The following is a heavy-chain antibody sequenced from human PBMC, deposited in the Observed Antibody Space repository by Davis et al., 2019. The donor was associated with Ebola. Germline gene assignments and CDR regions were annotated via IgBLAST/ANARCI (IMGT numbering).Heavy chain of an antibody. Sequence: GESLKISCAASGFTFSSYSMNWVRQAPGKGLEWVSSISSSSSYIYYADSVKGRFTISRDNAKNSLYLQMNSLRAEDTAVYYCARRGTMVQGVILGFDYWGQGTLVTVSS. CDR2: ISSSSSYI. V-gene: IGHV3-21*01. CDR1: GFTFSSYS. CDR3: ARRGTMVQGVILGFDY. D-gene: IGHD3-10*01. J-gene: IGHJ4*02.